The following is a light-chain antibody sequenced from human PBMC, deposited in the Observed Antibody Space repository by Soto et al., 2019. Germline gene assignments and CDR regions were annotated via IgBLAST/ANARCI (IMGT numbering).Light chain of an antibody. CDR2: DAS. CDR1: QTIGNY. Sequence: IVLTQSPATLSLSPGERATLSCRASQTIGNYLAWYQQKPGQAPRLLIFDASNMDTDIPDRFSGSGSGTDFSLIISSLEPEDFAVYYCQQSRDWPLTFGGGTTVDIK. J-gene: IGKJ4*01. CDR3: QQSRDWPLT. V-gene: IGKV3-11*01.